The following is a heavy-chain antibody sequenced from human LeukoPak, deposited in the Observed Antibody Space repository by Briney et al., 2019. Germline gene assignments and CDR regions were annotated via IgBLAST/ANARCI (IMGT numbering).Heavy chain of an antibody. CDR1: GFTFSSYW. CDR3: ARTRGIAAAGTLDY. CDR2: IKQDGSEK. J-gene: IGHJ4*02. Sequence: GGSLRLSCAASGFTFSSYWMSWVRQAPGKGLEWVANIKQDGSEKYYVDSVKGRFTISRDNAKNSLYLQMNSLRAEDTALYYCARTRGIAAAGTLDYWGQGTLVTVSS. D-gene: IGHD6-13*01. V-gene: IGHV3-7*03.